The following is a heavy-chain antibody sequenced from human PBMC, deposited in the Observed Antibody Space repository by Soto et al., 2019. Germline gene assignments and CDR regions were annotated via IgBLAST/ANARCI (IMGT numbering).Heavy chain of an antibody. J-gene: IGHJ6*02. CDR3: ARDSSNGRGVGAGYYYCMDV. Sequence: PGGSLRLSCAASGFTFSSYSMNWVRQAPGKGLEWVSYISRSSSTMYYADSVKGRFTISRDNAKTSLYLQMNSLRGEDTAVYYCARDSSNGRGVGAGYYYCMDVWGQGTTVTVSS. V-gene: IGHV3-48*01. CDR1: GFTFSSYS. CDR2: ISRSSSTM. D-gene: IGHD6-25*01.